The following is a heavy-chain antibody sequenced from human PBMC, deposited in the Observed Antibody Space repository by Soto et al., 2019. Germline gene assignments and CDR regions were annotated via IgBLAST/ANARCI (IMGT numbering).Heavy chain of an antibody. CDR2: ISYHGSNK. D-gene: IGHD3-10*02. CDR1: GFTFSSYA. J-gene: IGHJ6*02. V-gene: IGHV3-30-3*01. Sequence: QVQLVESGGGVVQPGRSLRLSCAASGFTFSSYAMHWVRQAPGKGLEWVAVISYHGSNKYYADSVKGRFTISRDNSKNTLYLKMSSQGAEDTAVYYCARDSPPEMFQGGMDVWGQGTTVTVSS. CDR3: ARDSPPEMFQGGMDV.